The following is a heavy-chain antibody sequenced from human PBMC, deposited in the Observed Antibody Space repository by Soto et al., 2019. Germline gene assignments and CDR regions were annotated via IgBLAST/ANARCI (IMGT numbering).Heavy chain of an antibody. J-gene: IGHJ4*02. D-gene: IGHD2-21*02. CDR1: GFTFSSYA. CDR2: ISYDGSNK. V-gene: IGHV3-30-3*01. Sequence: PGGSLRLSCAASGFTFSSYAMHWVRQAPGKGLEWVAVISYDGSNKYYADSVKGRFTISRDNSKNTLYLQMNSLRAEGTAVYYCARVVTATNFPDYWGQGTLVTVSS. CDR3: ARVVTATNFPDY.